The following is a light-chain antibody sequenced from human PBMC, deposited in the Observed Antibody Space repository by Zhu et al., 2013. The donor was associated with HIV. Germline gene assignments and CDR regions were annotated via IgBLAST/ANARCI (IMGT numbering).Light chain of an antibody. CDR2: DIN. V-gene: IGLV1-40*01. CDR3: QSYDSTTLYV. CDR1: SSNIEDNY. Sequence: QSVLTQPPSVSAAPGQKVTISCSGSSSNIEDNYVCWYQHLPGTAPKFLIYDINQRPSGVPDRFSGSKSGTSASLAITGLQAEDEADYYCQSYDSTTLYVFGTGTKVTVL. J-gene: IGLJ1*01.